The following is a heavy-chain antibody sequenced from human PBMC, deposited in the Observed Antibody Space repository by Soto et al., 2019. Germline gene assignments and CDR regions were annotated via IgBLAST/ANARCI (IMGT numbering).Heavy chain of an antibody. CDR2: MSYDGTTK. J-gene: IGHJ4*02. Sequence: LRLSFAASGFIFSNYVMYWVRQAPGKGLEWVAFMSYDGTTKYYADSVKGRFTISRDNSKNTLYLQMNNLRPEDTGVYYCAREVLWSRYFDYWGQGTLVTVS. V-gene: IGHV3-30-3*01. CDR1: GFIFSNYV. D-gene: IGHD2-21*01. CDR3: AREVLWSRYFDY.